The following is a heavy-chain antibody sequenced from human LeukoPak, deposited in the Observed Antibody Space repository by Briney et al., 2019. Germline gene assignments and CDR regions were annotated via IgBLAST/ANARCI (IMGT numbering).Heavy chain of an antibody. CDR2: IYYSGTA. V-gene: IGHV4-31*03. D-gene: IGHD6-19*01. CDR1: GGSISSGGYY. Sequence: SQTLSLTCTVSGGSISSGGYYWSWVRQHPEKGLEWIGYIYYSGTAYYNPSLKSRVTISVDTSKNQFSLKLSSVTAADTAVYYCARDGGSGWTPVPDLVDYWGQGTLVTVSS. CDR3: ARDGGSGWTPVPDLVDY. J-gene: IGHJ4*02.